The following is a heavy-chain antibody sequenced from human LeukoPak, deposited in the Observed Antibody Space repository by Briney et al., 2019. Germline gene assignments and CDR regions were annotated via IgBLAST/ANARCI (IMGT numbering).Heavy chain of an antibody. CDR2: ISGSGGST. CDR1: GFTFSSYG. D-gene: IGHD3-16*01. CDR3: AKVGDYVWGSYNPPPDY. Sequence: GGSLSLSWAASGFTFSSYGMSWVRQAPGKGLEWVSAISGSGGSTYYADSVKGRFTISRDNSKNTLYLQMNSLRAEDTAVYYCAKVGDYVWGSYNPPPDYWGQGTLVTVSS. J-gene: IGHJ4*02. V-gene: IGHV3-23*01.